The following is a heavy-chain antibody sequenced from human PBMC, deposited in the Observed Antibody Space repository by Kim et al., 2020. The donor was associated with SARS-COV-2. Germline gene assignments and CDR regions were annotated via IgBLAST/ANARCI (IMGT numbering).Heavy chain of an antibody. V-gene: IGHV4-34*01. CDR3: ARALITMVRGEWFDP. J-gene: IGHJ5*02. Sequence: PSLKSRVTISVDTSKNQFSLKLSSVTAADTAVYYCARALITMVRGEWFDPWGQGTLVTVSS. D-gene: IGHD3-10*01.